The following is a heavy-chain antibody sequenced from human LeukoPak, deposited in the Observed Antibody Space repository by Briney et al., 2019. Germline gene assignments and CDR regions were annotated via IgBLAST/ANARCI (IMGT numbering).Heavy chain of an antibody. Sequence: GGSLRLSCAASGFTFSSYGMHWVRQAPGKGLEWVAFIRYDGSNKYYADSVKGRFTISRDNSKNTLYLQMNSLRAEDTAVYYCAKDFGRAAHTFDYWGQGTLVTVSS. J-gene: IGHJ4*02. CDR1: GFTFSSYG. CDR3: AKDFGRAAHTFDY. CDR2: IRYDGSNK. V-gene: IGHV3-30*02. D-gene: IGHD3-3*01.